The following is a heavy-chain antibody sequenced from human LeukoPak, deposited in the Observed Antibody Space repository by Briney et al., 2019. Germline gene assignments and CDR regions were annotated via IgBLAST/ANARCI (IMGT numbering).Heavy chain of an antibody. V-gene: IGHV3-23*01. Sequence: GGSLRLSCAASGFTFSSYAMSWVRQAPGKGLQWVSTITGTTHYADSVRGRFTISRDNSKNILYLQMNNLSTEDTAIYYCAKAFREYGSSTYSSFDIWGQGTMVTVSS. CDR3: AKAFREYGSSTYSSFDI. CDR2: ITGTT. CDR1: GFTFSSYA. D-gene: IGHD6-13*01. J-gene: IGHJ3*02.